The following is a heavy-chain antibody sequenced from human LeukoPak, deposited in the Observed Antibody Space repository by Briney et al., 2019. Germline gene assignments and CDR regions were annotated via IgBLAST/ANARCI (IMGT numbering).Heavy chain of an antibody. J-gene: IGHJ4*02. CDR3: ARTFIAVAGTVDY. CDR2: INPNSGGT. D-gene: IGHD6-19*01. Sequence: GASVKVSCKASGYTFTGYYMHWVRQAPGQGLEWMGWINPNSGGTNYAQKFQGRVTTTRDTSISTAYMELSRLRSDDTAVYYCARTFIAVAGTVDYWGQGTLVTVSS. CDR1: GYTFTGYY. V-gene: IGHV1-2*02.